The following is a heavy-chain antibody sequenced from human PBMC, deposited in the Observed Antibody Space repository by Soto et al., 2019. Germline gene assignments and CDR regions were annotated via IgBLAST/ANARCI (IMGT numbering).Heavy chain of an antibody. Sequence: ESGGGVVQPGRSLRLSCAASGFTFSSYGMHWVRQAPGKGLEWVAVISYDGSNKYYADSVKGRFTISRDNSKNTLYLQMNSLRAEDTAVYYCAKPVGYCSSTSCYLESGSDAFDIWGQGTMVTVSS. CDR3: AKPVGYCSSTSCYLESGSDAFDI. D-gene: IGHD2-2*01. CDR1: GFTFSSYG. CDR2: ISYDGSNK. J-gene: IGHJ3*02. V-gene: IGHV3-30*18.